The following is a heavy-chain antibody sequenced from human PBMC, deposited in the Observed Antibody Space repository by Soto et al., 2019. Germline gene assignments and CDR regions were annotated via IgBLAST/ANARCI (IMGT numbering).Heavy chain of an antibody. Sequence: GGSLRLSCAASGFIFSSYAMGWVRQTPGKGLEWVSAITGSGGDTYYIEPVKGRFAISRDNSKNTLYLQMTSLRAEDTALYYCAKLGSSTWSPHYYFDYWGQGSLVTVSS. CDR2: ITGSGGDT. V-gene: IGHV3-23*01. J-gene: IGHJ4*02. CDR3: AKLGSSTWSPHYYFDY. D-gene: IGHD6-13*01. CDR1: GFIFSSYA.